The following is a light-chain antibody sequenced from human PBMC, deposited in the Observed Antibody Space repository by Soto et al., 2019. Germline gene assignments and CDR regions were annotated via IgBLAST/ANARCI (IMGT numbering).Light chain of an antibody. V-gene: IGKV3-20*01. CDR3: KQYDNPPRT. CDR2: GAS. CDR1: QSVNSNY. Sequence: EIVLTQSPGTLSLSPGERATLSCRASQSVNSNYLAWYQQKPGQGPRVLMYGASSRATGVPDRFSGSGTGNDFNLTISRLEPEDFPVYYCKQYDNPPRTFGQGTKVEIK. J-gene: IGKJ1*01.